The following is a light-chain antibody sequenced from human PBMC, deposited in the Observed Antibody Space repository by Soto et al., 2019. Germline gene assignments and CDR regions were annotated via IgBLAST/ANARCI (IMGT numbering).Light chain of an antibody. Sequence: EIVITQSPATLSVSAGERATLSCRASQSISSNLAWYQQKPGQAPRLLIYGASTRATGTPARFSGSGSGTEFTLTISSLXSEDFAVYYCQQYSKWPPLTFGGGTKVDIK. CDR2: GAS. CDR3: QQYSKWPPLT. J-gene: IGKJ4*01. CDR1: QSISSN. V-gene: IGKV3-15*01.